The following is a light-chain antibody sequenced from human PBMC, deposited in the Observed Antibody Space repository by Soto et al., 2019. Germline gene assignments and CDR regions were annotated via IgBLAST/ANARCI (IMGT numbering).Light chain of an antibody. CDR1: QSVSSD. CDR3: QEYISWPRLT. CDR2: DAS. V-gene: IGKV3-15*01. J-gene: IGKJ4*01. Sequence: EIVITRSPATLSVSPEERATLSSPSSQSVSSDLAWYQQTPGQAPSLLIYDASPRATGVPARFSGSGSGTDFTLTISSLQSEDFAVYYCQEYISWPRLTFGGGTKVDI.